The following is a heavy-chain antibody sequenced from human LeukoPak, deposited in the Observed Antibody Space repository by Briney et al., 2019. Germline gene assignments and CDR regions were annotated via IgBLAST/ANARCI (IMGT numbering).Heavy chain of an antibody. J-gene: IGHJ6*03. CDR2: INHSGTT. Sequence: SETLSLTCAVYGGSFSGYYWSWIRQPPGKGLEWIGEINHSGTTDYNPSLQSRVTISLDTSKNQFSLKVTSVTAAHTAVYYCARVRLPPYYYYFYYMDVWGTGTTVTVSS. CDR3: ARVRLPPYYYYFYYMDV. D-gene: IGHD5-18*01. V-gene: IGHV4-34*01. CDR1: GGSFSGYY.